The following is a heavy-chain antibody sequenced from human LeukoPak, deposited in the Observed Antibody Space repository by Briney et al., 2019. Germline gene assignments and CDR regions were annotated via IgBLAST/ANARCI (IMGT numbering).Heavy chain of an antibody. CDR1: GFGFGTYS. CDR2: ISGSGGST. D-gene: IGHD2-15*01. CDR3: AKAGGKYCSGGSCYYVDY. Sequence: GGSLRLSCAGSGFGFGTYSMNWVRQAPVKGLEWVSAISGSGGSTYYADSVKGRLTISRDNSKNTLYLQMNSLRAEDTAVYYCAKAGGKYCSGGSCYYVDYWGQGTLVTVSS. V-gene: IGHV3-23*01. J-gene: IGHJ4*02.